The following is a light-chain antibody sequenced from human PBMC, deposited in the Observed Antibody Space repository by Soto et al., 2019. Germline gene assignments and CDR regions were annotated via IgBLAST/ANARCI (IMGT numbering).Light chain of an antibody. Sequence: QSVLTQPASVSGSPGQSITISCTGTSSDAGGYNYVSWYQQHPGKAPKLMIYEVSNRPSGVSNRFSGSKSGNTASLTISGLQAEDEADYYCTSYTSSNTLDWVFGGGTKLTVL. J-gene: IGLJ3*02. CDR1: SSDAGGYNY. CDR3: TSYTSSNTLDWV. V-gene: IGLV2-14*01. CDR2: EVS.